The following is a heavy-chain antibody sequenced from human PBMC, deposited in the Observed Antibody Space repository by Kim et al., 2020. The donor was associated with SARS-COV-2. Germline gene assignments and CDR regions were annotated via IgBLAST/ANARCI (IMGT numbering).Heavy chain of an antibody. D-gene: IGHD2-15*01. J-gene: IGHJ4*02. Sequence: GGSLRLSCAASGFTFSSYSMNWVRQAPGKGLEWVSSISSSSSYIYYADSVKGRFTISRDNAKNSLYLQMNSLRAEDTAVYYCARPVRLLRQYYFDYWGQGTLVTVSS. V-gene: IGHV3-21*01. CDR2: ISSSSSYI. CDR1: GFTFSSYS. CDR3: ARPVRLLRQYYFDY.